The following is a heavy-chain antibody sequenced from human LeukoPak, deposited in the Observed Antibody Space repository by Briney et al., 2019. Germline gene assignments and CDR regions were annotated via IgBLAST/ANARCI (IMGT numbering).Heavy chain of an antibody. CDR2: IYHSGST. CDR1: GYSISSGYY. CDR3: AREVVVVVAATTHYYDSSGYNDY. V-gene: IGHV4-38-2*02. D-gene: IGHD2-15*01. Sequence: SETLSLTCAVSGYSISSGYYWGWIRQPPGKGLEWIGSIYHSGSTYYNPSLKSRVTISVDTSKNHFFLKLSSVTAADTAVYYCAREVVVVVAATTHYYDSSGYNDYWGQGTLVTVSS. J-gene: IGHJ4*02.